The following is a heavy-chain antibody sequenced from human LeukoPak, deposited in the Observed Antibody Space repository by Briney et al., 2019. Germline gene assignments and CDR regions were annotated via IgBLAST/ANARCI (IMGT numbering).Heavy chain of an antibody. J-gene: IGHJ4*02. CDR3: AKGSPITIFGVVPQWYFDY. Sequence: GGALRLSCAASVFTFSSYAMSWVRPAPGKGREWVSAISGSGGSTYYADSVKGRFTISRDNSKNTLYLQMNSLRAEDTAVYYCAKGSPITIFGVVPQWYFDYWGQGTLVTVSS. V-gene: IGHV3-23*01. CDR2: ISGSGGST. D-gene: IGHD3-3*01. CDR1: VFTFSSYA.